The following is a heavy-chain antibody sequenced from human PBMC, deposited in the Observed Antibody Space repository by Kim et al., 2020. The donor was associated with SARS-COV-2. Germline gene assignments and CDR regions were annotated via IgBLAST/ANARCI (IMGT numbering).Heavy chain of an antibody. J-gene: IGHJ6*02. CDR1: RLTFNNYW. Sequence: GGSLRLSCAVSRLTFNNYWINWVRHAPGKGLVWVSRISTDGSITNYAYSVKGQFTMSRDNAENTLNLQMNRLRAEDTAVYYCARGFFRDGFEVWGHGTTDTVSS. D-gene: IGHD3-10*01. CDR3: ARGFFRDGFEV. CDR2: ISTDGSIT. V-gene: IGHV3-74*01.